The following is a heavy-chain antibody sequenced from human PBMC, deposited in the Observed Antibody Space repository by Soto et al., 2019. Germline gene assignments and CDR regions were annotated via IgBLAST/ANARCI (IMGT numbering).Heavy chain of an antibody. CDR1: GFTFSNAW. V-gene: IGHV3-15*01. J-gene: IGHJ4*02. Sequence: GTLILSCTASGFTFSNAWMNGVRQAPGKGLEWVGLIKSKTDGVTIDYPAPVKGRFIISRDDSRNTLSLQMNSLKTEDTAVYYCTTAQPRGPDYWGQGTLVTVSS. D-gene: IGHD5-12*01. CDR3: TTAQPRGPDY. CDR2: IKSKTDGVTI.